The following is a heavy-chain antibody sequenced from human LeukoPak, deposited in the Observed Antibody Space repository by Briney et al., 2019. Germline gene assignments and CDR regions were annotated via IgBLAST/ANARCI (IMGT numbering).Heavy chain of an antibody. CDR3: AKDLFYYDKGGFDY. J-gene: IGHJ4*02. Sequence: GGSLRLSCAASGFILSNYGMHWVRQAPGKGLEWVAFISYDGSNKFYGDSVKGRFTISRDNSKNTLYLQMNSLRTEDTAVYYCAKDLFYYDKGGFDYWGQGTLVTVSS. D-gene: IGHD3-22*01. CDR2: ISYDGSNK. CDR1: GFILSNYG. V-gene: IGHV3-30*02.